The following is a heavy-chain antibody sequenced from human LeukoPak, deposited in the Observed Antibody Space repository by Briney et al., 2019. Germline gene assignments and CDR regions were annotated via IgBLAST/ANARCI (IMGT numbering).Heavy chain of an antibody. CDR1: GGSFSGYY. J-gene: IGHJ4*02. CDR2: INHSGST. Sequence: SETLSLTCAVYGGSFSGYYWSWIRQPPGKGLEWIGEINHSGSTNYNPSLKSRVTISVDTSKNQFSLKLSSVTAADTAVHYCARSRSTTVTTFYYFDYWGQGTLVTVSS. D-gene: IGHD4-17*01. V-gene: IGHV4-34*01. CDR3: ARSRSTTVTTFYYFDY.